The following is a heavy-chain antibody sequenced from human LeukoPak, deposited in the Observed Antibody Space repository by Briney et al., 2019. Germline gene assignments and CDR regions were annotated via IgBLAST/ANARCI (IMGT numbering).Heavy chain of an antibody. J-gene: IGHJ4*02. CDR2: FDPEDGET. V-gene: IGHV1-24*01. Sequence: GASVKVSCKVSGYTLTELSMHWVRQAPGKGLEWMGGFDPEDGETVYAQKFQGRVTMTEDTSTDTAYMELSSLRSEDTAVYYCATRGPYDSSGYYYGWGQGTLVTVSS. D-gene: IGHD3-22*01. CDR1: GYTLTELS. CDR3: ATRGPYDSSGYYYG.